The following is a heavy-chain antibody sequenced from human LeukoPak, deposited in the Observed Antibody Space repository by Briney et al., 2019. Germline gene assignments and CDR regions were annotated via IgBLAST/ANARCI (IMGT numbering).Heavy chain of an antibody. J-gene: IGHJ4*02. CDR2: IFPGGTT. CDR1: GDSIRSYY. CDR3: ARDNPSGWRFDF. D-gene: IGHD6-19*01. Sequence: SETLSLTCTVSGDSIRSYYWNWIRQSAGKGLEWIGRIFPGGTTQYNPSLKSRVTMSVDTSNNQFSLNLISVTAADTAVYFCARDNPSGWRFDFWGQGALVTV. V-gene: IGHV4-4*07.